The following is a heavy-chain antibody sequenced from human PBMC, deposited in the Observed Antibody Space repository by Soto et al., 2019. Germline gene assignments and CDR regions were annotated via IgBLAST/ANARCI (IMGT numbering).Heavy chain of an antibody. CDR3: ASSHDYSNRYYFDY. J-gene: IGHJ4*02. D-gene: IGHD4-4*01. CDR1: GFTFSDYY. V-gene: IGHV3-11*01. CDR2: ISSSGSTI. Sequence: PGGSLRLSCAASGFTFSDYYMSWIRQAPGKGLEWVSYISSSGSTIYYADSVKGRFTISRDNAKNSLYLQMNSLRAEDTAVYYCASSHDYSNRYYFDYWGQGTLVTVSS.